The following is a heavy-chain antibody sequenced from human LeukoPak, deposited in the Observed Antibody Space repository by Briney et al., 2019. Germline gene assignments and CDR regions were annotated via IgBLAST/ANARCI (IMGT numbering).Heavy chain of an antibody. CDR1: GGSLSSGTYY. CDR3: ATSPHCSSTSCYRV. CDR2: VYTSGST. D-gene: IGHD2-2*01. Sequence: MTSENLSLTCTVSGGSLSSGTYYWSWIRQPAGKGLEWIGRVYTSGSTDYNPSLKSRVTMSVDTSKNQVSLKLSSVTAADTAVYYCATSPHCSSTSCYRVWGKGTTVTVSS. J-gene: IGHJ6*04. V-gene: IGHV4-61*02.